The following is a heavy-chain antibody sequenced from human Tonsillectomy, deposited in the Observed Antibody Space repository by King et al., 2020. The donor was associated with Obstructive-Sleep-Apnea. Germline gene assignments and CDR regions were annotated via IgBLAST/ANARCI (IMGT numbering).Heavy chain of an antibody. CDR3: ARNPIAVAGKGRFDP. D-gene: IGHD6-19*01. V-gene: IGHV4-38-2*02. CDR1: GYSISSGYY. Sequence: QLQESGPGLVKPSETLSLTCTVSGYSISSGYYWGWIRQPPGKGLEWIGSIYHSGSTYYNPSLKSRVTIAVDTSKNQFSLKLSSVTAADTAVYYCARNPIAVAGKGRFDPWGQGTLVTVSS. CDR2: IYHSGST. J-gene: IGHJ5*02.